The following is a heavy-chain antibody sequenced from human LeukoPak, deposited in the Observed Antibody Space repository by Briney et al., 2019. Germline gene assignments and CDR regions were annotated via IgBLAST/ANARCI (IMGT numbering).Heavy chain of an antibody. V-gene: IGHV1-8*01. D-gene: IGHD3-10*01. CDR3: ARQHVLLWFGESEAFDI. J-gene: IGHJ3*02. CDR1: GYTFTSYD. CDR2: MNPNSGNT. Sequence: ASVKVSCKASGYTFTSYDINWVRQATGQGLEWMGWMNPNSGNTGYAQKFQGRVTMTRNTSISTAYMELSSLRSEDTAVYYCARQHVLLWFGESEAFDIWGQGTMVTVSS.